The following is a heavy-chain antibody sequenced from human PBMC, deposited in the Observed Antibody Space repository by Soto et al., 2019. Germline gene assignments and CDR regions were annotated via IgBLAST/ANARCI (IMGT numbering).Heavy chain of an antibody. J-gene: IGHJ6*03. CDR1: GGSISSCCYY. D-gene: IGHD5-12*01. CDR2: IYYTGST. V-gene: IGHV4-31*03. CDR3: ARVISFADIAATNSRHYYMDV. Sequence: SEILSLTCPVSGGSISSCCYYWSWIRQHPGKGLERIGDIYYTGSTYYNPCLKSRISISIATSNNKFSLRLSSVTAADTAVYNCARVISFADIAATNSRHYYMDVWGMGTTVTVSS.